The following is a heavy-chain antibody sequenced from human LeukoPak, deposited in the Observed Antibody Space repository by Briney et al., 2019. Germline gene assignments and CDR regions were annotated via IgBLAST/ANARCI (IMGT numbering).Heavy chain of an antibody. CDR3: AKEGAIGVPYFDY. V-gene: IGHV3-30*18. J-gene: IGHJ4*02. CDR2: ISDDGSNQ. Sequence: PGRSLRLSCAASGFTFSNYGMHWVRQAPGKGLEWVAVISDDGSNQYYAESVKGRFIISRDNSKNTLYLQINSLRAEDTAVYYCAKEGAIGVPYFDYWGQGTLVTVSS. CDR1: GFTFSNYG. D-gene: IGHD1-26*01.